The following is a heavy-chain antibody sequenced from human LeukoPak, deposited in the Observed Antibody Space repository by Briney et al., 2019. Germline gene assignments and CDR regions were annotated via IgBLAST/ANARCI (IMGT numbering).Heavy chain of an antibody. Sequence: ASQTLSLTCTVSGGSVSSGDYYWSWIRQPPGKGLEWIGYFYYSGSTYYNPSLKSRVTISVDTSKNQFSLKLSSVTAADTAVYYCARYGWYCSGGSCYFDIWGQGTMVTVSS. D-gene: IGHD2-15*01. CDR2: FYYSGST. CDR3: ARYGWYCSGGSCYFDI. J-gene: IGHJ3*02. CDR1: GGSVSSGDYY. V-gene: IGHV4-30-4*08.